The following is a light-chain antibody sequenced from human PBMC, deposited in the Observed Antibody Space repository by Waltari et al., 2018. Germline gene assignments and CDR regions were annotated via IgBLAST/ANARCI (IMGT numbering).Light chain of an antibody. J-gene: IGKJ5*01. Sequence: DIVMTQSPDSLAVSLGERATINCKSSQSVLYTSNNKNNLAWFKQKPGQPPKLLIYWASTRESGVPDRFSGSRSGTDFSLTISSLQAEDVAVYFCQQFHSTPITFGQGTRLEI. V-gene: IGKV4-1*01. CDR1: QSVLYTSNNKNN. CDR3: QQFHSTPIT. CDR2: WAS.